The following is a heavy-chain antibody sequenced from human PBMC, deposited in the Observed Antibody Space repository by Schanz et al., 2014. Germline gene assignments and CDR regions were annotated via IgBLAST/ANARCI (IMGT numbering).Heavy chain of an antibody. Sequence: QVQLRESGPRLVKPSETLSLNCTVSGDSMKSHYWTWIRQPAGQGLEWVGRIFTGGSSDYNRSFKWRITMSIDTSKKYLSWILNSVTAADTAFYFCARVSRGGVFDFWGPGILVTVSS. CDR3: ARVSRGGVFDF. CDR2: IFTGGSS. V-gene: IGHV4-4*07. J-gene: IGHJ4*02. CDR1: GDSMKSHY. D-gene: IGHD3-3*01.